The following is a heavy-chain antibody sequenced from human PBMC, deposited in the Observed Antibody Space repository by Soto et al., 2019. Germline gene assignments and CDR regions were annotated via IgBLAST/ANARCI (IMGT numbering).Heavy chain of an antibody. V-gene: IGHV3-9*01. CDR1: GFTFDDYA. CDR3: AKGSNAYRGYLDAFDI. CDR2: ISWNSGSI. D-gene: IGHD5-12*01. J-gene: IGHJ3*02. Sequence: GGSLRLSCAASGFTFDDYAMHWVRQAPGKGLEWVSGISWNSGSIGYADSVKGRFTISRDNAKNSLYLQMNSLRAEDTALYYCAKGSNAYRGYLDAFDIWGQGTMVTVSS.